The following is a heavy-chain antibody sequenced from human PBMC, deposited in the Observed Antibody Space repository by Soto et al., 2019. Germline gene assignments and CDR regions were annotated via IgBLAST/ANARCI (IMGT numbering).Heavy chain of an antibody. Sequence: QVQLVESGGGVVQPGRSLRLSCAASGFTFSSYGMHWVRQAPGKGLEWVAVISYDGSNKYYADSVKGRFTISRDNSKNTLYLQMNSLRAEDTAVYYCAKDCTKGVCFGGFDYWGQGTLVTVSS. D-gene: IGHD2-8*01. CDR2: ISYDGSNK. CDR1: GFTFSSYG. J-gene: IGHJ4*02. CDR3: AKDCTKGVCFGGFDY. V-gene: IGHV3-30*18.